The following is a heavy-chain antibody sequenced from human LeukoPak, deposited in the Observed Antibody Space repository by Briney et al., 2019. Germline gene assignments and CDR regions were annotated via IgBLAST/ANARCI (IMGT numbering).Heavy chain of an antibody. CDR2: IIPIFGTA. CDR3: ARDQGQAAAGTLGY. Sequence: ASVKVSCKASGGTFSSYAISWVRQAPGQGLEWMGGIIPIFGTANYAQKFQGRVTITTDESTSTAYMELSSLRSEDTAVYYCARDQGQAAAGTLGYWGQGTLVTVSS. D-gene: IGHD6-13*01. J-gene: IGHJ4*02. V-gene: IGHV1-69*05. CDR1: GGTFSSYA.